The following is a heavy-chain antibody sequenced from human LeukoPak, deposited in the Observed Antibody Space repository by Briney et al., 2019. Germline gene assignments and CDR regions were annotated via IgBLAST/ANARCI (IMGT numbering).Heavy chain of an antibody. D-gene: IGHD3-10*01. CDR2: IYSGGST. V-gene: IGHV3-66*01. Sequence: GGSLRLSCAASGFTVSSNYMSWVRQAPGKGLEWVSVIYSGGSTYYADSVKGRFTISRDNSKNTLYLQMNSLRAEDTAVYYCARTTYGSGSYYSDYWGQGTLVTVSS. CDR3: ARTTYGSGSYYSDY. CDR1: GFTVSSNY. J-gene: IGHJ4*02.